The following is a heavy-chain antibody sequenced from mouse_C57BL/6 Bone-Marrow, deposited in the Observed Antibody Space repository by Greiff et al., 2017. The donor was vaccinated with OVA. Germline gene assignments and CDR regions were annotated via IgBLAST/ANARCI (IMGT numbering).Heavy chain of an antibody. J-gene: IGHJ3*01. CDR1: GYTFTSCW. V-gene: IGHV1-50*01. D-gene: IGHD2-4*01. CDR3: ARDYDYDWFAY. CDR2: IDPSDSYT. Sequence: QVQLQQPGAELVKPGASVKLSCKASGYTFTSCWMQWVKQRPGQGLEWIGEIDPSDSYTNYNQKFKGKATLTVDTSSSTAYMQLSSLTSEDSAVYYCARDYDYDWFAYWGQGTLVTVSA.